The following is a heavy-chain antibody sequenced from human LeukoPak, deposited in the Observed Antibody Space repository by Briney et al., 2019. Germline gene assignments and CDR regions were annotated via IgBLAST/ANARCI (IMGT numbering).Heavy chain of an antibody. Sequence: SETLSLTCTVSGGSISSSSYYWGWIRQPPGKGLEWIGEINHSGSTNYNPSLKSRVTISVDTSKNQFSLNLSSVTAADTAVYYCARGGLSSYYHYYYYMDVWGKGTTVTVSS. J-gene: IGHJ6*03. CDR2: INHSGST. D-gene: IGHD1-26*01. CDR3: ARGGLSSYYHYYYYMDV. CDR1: GGSISSSSYY. V-gene: IGHV4-39*07.